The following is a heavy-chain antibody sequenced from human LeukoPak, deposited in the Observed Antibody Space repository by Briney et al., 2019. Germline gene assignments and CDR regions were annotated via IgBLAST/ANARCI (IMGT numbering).Heavy chain of an antibody. Sequence: SETLSLTCTVSGGSISSSFYYWGWIRQPPGKGLEWIGSIYYSGSTYYNPSLKSRVTISVDTSKNQFSLELSSVTAADTAVYYCARDMAEAGYFDSWGQGTLVTVSS. CDR2: IYYSGST. J-gene: IGHJ4*02. CDR1: GGSISSSFYY. D-gene: IGHD6-19*01. CDR3: ARDMAEAGYFDS. V-gene: IGHV4-39*07.